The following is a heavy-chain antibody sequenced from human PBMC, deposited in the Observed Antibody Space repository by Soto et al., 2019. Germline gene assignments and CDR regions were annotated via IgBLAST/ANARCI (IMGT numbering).Heavy chain of an antibody. CDR3: TRGVVIGY. CDR1: GFVFGDYE. V-gene: IGHV3-49*03. Sequence: EVQVVESGGGLVQPGRSLRLSCTTSGFVFGDYEMSWFRQAPGKGLEWVGFIRTNSRGATTEYSASVRGRFTISRDDSKSVASLQMNSLKCEDTAVYYCTRGVVIGYWGQGTLVTVSS. CDR2: IRTNSRGATT. J-gene: IGHJ4*02.